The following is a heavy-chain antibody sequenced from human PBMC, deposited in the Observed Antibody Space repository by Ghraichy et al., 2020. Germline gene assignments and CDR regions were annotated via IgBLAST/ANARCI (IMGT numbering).Heavy chain of an antibody. J-gene: IGHJ4*02. CDR1: GYTFTSYQ. CDR3: ARDLRYSVDY. D-gene: IGHD1-1*01. Sequence: ASVKVSCKASGYTFTSYQIQWLRRAPGQGLEFLGIINPNRGNTGYAQKFQGRVTMTRDTSTSTVYMELNSLRSDETAVYYCARDLRYSVDYWGQGTLVTVSS. V-gene: IGHV1-46*01. CDR2: INPNRGNT.